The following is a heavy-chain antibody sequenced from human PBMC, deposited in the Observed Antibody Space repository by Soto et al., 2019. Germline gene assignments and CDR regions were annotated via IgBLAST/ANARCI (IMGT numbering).Heavy chain of an antibody. D-gene: IGHD3-22*01. V-gene: IGHV3-30-3*01. Sequence: GGSLRLSCAASGFTFSSYAMHWVRQAPGKGLEWVAVISYDGSNKYYADSVKGRFTISRDNSKNTLYLQMNSLRAEDTAVYYCARDTKRYYYDSSGPFDYWGQGTLVTVSS. CDR2: ISYDGSNK. CDR3: ARDTKRYYYDSSGPFDY. CDR1: GFTFSSYA. J-gene: IGHJ4*02.